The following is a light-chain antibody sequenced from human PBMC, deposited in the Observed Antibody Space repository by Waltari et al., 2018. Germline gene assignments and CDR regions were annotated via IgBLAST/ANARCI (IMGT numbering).Light chain of an antibody. CDR1: QSVYNF. Sequence: EVVLTQSPATLSLSPGERATLSCRASQSVYNFLAWYQQKPGQYPRLLISGASQRATGIPARFSGSGSGTDFTLTISSLEPEDVAVYYCQQRANWPPLTFGGGTKVEIK. J-gene: IGKJ4*01. CDR2: GAS. CDR3: QQRANWPPLT. V-gene: IGKV3-11*01.